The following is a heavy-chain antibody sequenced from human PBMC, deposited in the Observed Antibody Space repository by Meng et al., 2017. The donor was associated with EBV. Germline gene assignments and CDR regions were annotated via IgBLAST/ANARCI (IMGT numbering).Heavy chain of an antibody. J-gene: IGHJ4*02. V-gene: IGHV1-69*01. Sequence: VLLVQAWAEVKQPGSSVMVSCKTSGGTVRSDAVSWVRQAPGQGLEWMGGLIPMSDAPHYAQKFQGRVTMTADESTNTHYMDLSGLRFEDTAVYYCASESGRGFTPDYWGQGTLVTVSS. CDR1: GGTVRSDA. CDR3: ASESGRGFTPDY. D-gene: IGHD3-10*01. CDR2: LIPMSDAP.